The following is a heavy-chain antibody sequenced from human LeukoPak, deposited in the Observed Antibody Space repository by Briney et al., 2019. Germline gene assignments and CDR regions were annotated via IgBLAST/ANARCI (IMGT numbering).Heavy chain of an antibody. CDR2: INYNGRT. CDR1: GGSISSRNYF. V-gene: IGHV4-39*01. CDR3: ARLASCSSSCYFDY. J-gene: IGHJ4*02. D-gene: IGHD2-21*01. Sequence: PSETLSLTCNVFGGSISSRNYFWGWIRQSPEKGLEWIGSINYNGRTYYQSSLKSRAIISIDTSKNQFSLKLGSVTAADTALYYCARLASCSSSCYFDYWGQGSRVTVSS.